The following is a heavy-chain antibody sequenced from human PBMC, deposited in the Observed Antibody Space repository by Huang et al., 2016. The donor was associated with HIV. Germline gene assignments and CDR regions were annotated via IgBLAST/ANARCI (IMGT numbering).Heavy chain of an antibody. D-gene: IGHD2-2*01. CDR3: ATNLQIVVVPPDMGYDAFDM. V-gene: IGHV3-7*01. CDR1: GFNFKNYW. J-gene: IGHJ3*02. Sequence: DEHLVESGGGLVQPGGSVTIPFEVSGFNFKNYWMNWVRQAPGKGLEWVSNIRGDGSEKNYVDSVKGRFTIFRDNAKNLLYLQMKSLRAEDTSVYYCATNLQIVVVPPDMGYDAFDMWGQGTMVTVSS. CDR2: IRGDGSEK.